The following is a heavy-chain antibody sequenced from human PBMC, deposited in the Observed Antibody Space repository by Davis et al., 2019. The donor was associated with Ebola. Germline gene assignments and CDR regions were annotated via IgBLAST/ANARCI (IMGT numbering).Heavy chain of an antibody. CDR1: GFTFSSYW. D-gene: IGHD3-3*01. J-gene: IGHJ6*02. CDR2: IKQDGSEK. CDR3: ARDIDSIFGVANYYYYGMDV. Sequence: GESLKISCAASGFTFSSYWMSWVRQAPGKGLEWVANIKQDGSEKYYVDSVKGRFTISRDNSKNTLYLQMNSLRAEDTAVYYCARDIDSIFGVANYYYYGMDVWGQGTTVTVSS. V-gene: IGHV3-7*01.